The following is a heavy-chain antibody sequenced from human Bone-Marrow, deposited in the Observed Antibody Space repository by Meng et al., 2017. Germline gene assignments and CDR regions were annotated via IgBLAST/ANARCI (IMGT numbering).Heavy chain of an antibody. CDR2: INHSGST. D-gene: IGHD5-24*01. J-gene: IGHJ1*01. Sequence: QVPLQQWGAGLLKPSETLSLTCAVYGGSFSGYYWSWIRQPPGKGLEWIGEINHSGSTNYNPSLKSRVTISVDTSKNQFSLKLSSVTAADTAVYYCARGRDGYALGAYFQHWGQGTLVTVSS. CDR1: GGSFSGYY. CDR3: ARGRDGYALGAYFQH. V-gene: IGHV4-34*01.